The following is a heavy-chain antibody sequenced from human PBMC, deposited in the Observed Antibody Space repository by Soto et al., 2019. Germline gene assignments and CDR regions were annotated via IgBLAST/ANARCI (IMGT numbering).Heavy chain of an antibody. CDR2: IIPLLDIA. CDR3: VRDSPIGSTYSGYDGIDY. CDR1: GVTFTNDI. Sequence: QVQLVQSGAEVKKPGSSVKVSCKASGVTFTNDIITWVRQAPGQGLEWMGRIIPLLDIANYAQKFQGRVTITADKSTSTAYMELNSLRSEDTAVYYCVRDSPIGSTYSGYDGIDYWGHGTLVTVSS. V-gene: IGHV1-69*08. D-gene: IGHD5-12*01. J-gene: IGHJ4*01.